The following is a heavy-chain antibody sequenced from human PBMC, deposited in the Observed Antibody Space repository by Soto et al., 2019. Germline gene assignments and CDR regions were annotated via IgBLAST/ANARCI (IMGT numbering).Heavy chain of an antibody. J-gene: IGHJ6*02. D-gene: IGHD2-15*01. CDR3: ARHPGYCSGGSCNGQYTLDV. CDR1: GGSISSYY. CDR2: LYYSGRT. Sequence: SETLSLTCTVSGGSISSYYWSWIRQPPGKGLEWIGYLYYSGRTNYNPSLKSRVTISADTSQNQFSLDLTSVTATDTAVYFCARHPGYCSGGSCNGQYTLDVWGQGTTVTVSS. V-gene: IGHV4-59*08.